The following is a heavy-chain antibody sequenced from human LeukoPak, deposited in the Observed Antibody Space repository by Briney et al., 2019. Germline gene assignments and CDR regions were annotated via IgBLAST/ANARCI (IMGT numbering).Heavy chain of an antibody. D-gene: IGHD3-22*01. J-gene: IGHJ4*02. CDR1: GFTFSSYA. Sequence: GSLRLSCAASGFTFSSYAMSWVRQPPGKGLEWIGEINHSGSTNYNPSLKSRVTISVDTSKNQFSLKLSSVTAADTAVYYCARGSYYDSSGYYPDYWGQGTLVTVSS. CDR3: ARGSYYDSSGYYPDY. V-gene: IGHV4-34*01. CDR2: INHSGST.